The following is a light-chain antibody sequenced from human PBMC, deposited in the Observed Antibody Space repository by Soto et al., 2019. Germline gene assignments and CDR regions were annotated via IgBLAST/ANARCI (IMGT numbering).Light chain of an antibody. CDR1: QSLITRY. CDR3: QQYGRSPWT. J-gene: IGKJ1*01. Sequence: EIVLTQSPATLSLSPGERATLSCRASQSLITRYLAWYQQKPGQAPRLVIYAASTRAAGIPDRFSGSGSGTDFTLTVSRLEPEDFAVYYCQQYGRSPWTFGQGTKV. CDR2: AAS. V-gene: IGKV3-20*01.